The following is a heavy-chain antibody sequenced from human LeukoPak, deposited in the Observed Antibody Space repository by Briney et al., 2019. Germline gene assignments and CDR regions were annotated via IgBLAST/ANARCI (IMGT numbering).Heavy chain of an antibody. CDR1: GGSFSGYY. Sequence: SETLSLTCAVYGGSFSGYYWSWIRQPAGKGLEWIGRIYISGSTNYNPSLKSRVTISVDTSKNQFSLKLTSVTAADTAVYYCARDGWFAESRYFDLWGRGTLVTVSS. V-gene: IGHV4-4*07. J-gene: IGHJ2*01. CDR3: ARDGWFAESRYFDL. CDR2: IYISGST. D-gene: IGHD3-10*01.